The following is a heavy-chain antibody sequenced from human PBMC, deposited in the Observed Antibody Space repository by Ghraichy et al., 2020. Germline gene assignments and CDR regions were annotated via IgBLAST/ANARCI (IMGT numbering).Heavy chain of an antibody. Sequence: GGSLRLSCAASGFTFTNYSMNWVRQAPGKGLEWVSYISTSGTEHYADSVKGRFTISRDNAKNTVYLQMNSRRDEDTARYYCARMDYGSADDFWGQGTLVTVSS. D-gene: IGHD3-10*01. J-gene: IGHJ4*02. CDR3: ARMDYGSADDF. V-gene: IGHV3-48*02. CDR2: ISTSGTE. CDR1: GFTFTNYS.